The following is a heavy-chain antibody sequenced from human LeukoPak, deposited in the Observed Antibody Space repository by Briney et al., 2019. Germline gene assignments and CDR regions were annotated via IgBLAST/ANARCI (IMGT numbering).Heavy chain of an antibody. CDR1: GFSFSNYA. V-gene: IGHV3-23*01. D-gene: IGHD3-9*01. Sequence: SGGSLRLSCAASGFSFSNYAMSWVRQVPGKGLEWVSAISGRDDSTYYADSVKGRFTISRDTYKNTLYLQMNSLRAEDTAVYYCAKWGDYDVLTGYYDSDYWGQGTLVTVSS. CDR3: AKWGDYDVLTGYYDSDY. J-gene: IGHJ4*02. CDR2: ISGRDDST.